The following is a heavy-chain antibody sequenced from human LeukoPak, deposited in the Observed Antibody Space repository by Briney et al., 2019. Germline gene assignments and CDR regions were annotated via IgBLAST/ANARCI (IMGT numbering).Heavy chain of an antibody. CDR1: HFISSYY. CDR2: ISYSGST. V-gene: IGHV4-59*08. CDR3: TRQWFGELFSVFDY. J-gene: IGHJ4*02. Sequence: SETLSLTCTVSHFISSYYWSWIRQPPGKGLEWIGYISYSGSTLYNPSLKSRLTISIDTSKNQFSLKPTSVTAADTAVYYCTRQWFGELFSVFDYWGQGSLVTVSS. D-gene: IGHD3-10*01.